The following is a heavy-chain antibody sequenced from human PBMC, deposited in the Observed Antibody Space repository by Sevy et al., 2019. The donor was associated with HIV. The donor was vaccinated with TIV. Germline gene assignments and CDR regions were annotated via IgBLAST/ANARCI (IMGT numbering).Heavy chain of an antibody. V-gene: IGHV3-23*01. CDR3: AKALVETEDKNEFDP. J-gene: IGHJ5*02. CDR2: ISISGADK. CDR1: GLTLSSYA. Sequence: GGSLRLSCAASGLTLSSYAMSWVRQAPGKGLEWVSSISISGADKYYADSVKGRFTISRDNSQNRLYLQMNSLRAEDTALYYCAKALVETEDKNEFDPWGQGTLVTVSS. D-gene: IGHD2-8*02.